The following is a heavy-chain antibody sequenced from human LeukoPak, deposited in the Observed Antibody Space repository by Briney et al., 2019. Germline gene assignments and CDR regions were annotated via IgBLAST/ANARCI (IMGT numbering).Heavy chain of an antibody. J-gene: IGHJ3*02. V-gene: IGHV4-4*02. Sequence: PSGTLSLTCAVSGGSISSSNWWSWVRQPPGKGLEWIGEIYHSGSTNYNPSLKSRVTISVDTSKNQFSLKLSSVTAADTAVYYCASLGDYYGSGSYYINDAFDIWGQGTMVTVSS. CDR1: GGSISSSNW. D-gene: IGHD3-10*01. CDR3: ASLGDYYGSGSYYINDAFDI. CDR2: IYHSGST.